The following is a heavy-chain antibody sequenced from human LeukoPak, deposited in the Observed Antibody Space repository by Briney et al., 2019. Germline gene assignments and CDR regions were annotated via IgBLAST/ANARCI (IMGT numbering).Heavy chain of an antibody. CDR1: GFSFSNYV. J-gene: IGHJ3*02. V-gene: IGHV3-64*01. D-gene: IGHD2-15*01. Sequence: GGSLGLSCAASGFSFSNYVMHWVRQAPGKGLEYVSAIMPNGETRGYANSMKGRFTISRDNSKNTLYLQMGSLRAEDMAIYYCARDRDGGFAFDIWGQGTLVTVSS. CDR2: IMPNGETR. CDR3: ARDRDGGFAFDI.